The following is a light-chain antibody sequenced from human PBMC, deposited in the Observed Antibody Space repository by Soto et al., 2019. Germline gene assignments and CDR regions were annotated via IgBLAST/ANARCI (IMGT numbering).Light chain of an antibody. V-gene: IGLV2-14*01. CDR3: SSYTSSSTYV. CDR2: DVS. J-gene: IGLJ1*01. Sequence: QSALTQPASVSGSPGQSITISCTGTSSDVGGYNYVSWYQQHPGKAPKLMIYDVSNRPSGVPNRFSGSKSGNTASLTISGLPAEDEADYYCSSYTSSSTYVFGTGTKVTVL. CDR1: SSDVGGYNY.